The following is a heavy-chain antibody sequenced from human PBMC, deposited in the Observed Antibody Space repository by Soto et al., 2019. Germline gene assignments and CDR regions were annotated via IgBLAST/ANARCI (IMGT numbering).Heavy chain of an antibody. J-gene: IGHJ5*02. Sequence: ASVKVSCKASGYTFTSYGISWVRQAPGQGLEWMGWISAYNGNTNYAQKLQGRVTMTTDTYTSTDYMELRSLRSGDTAVYYCARGQNRFDPWGQATLLTVSS. CDR2: ISAYNGNT. CDR1: GYTFTSYG. V-gene: IGHV1-18*01. CDR3: ARGQNRFDP.